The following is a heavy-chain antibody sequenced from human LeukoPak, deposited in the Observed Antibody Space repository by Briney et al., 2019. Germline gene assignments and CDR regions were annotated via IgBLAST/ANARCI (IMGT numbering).Heavy chain of an antibody. Sequence: SETLSLTCDVSGGSMSSSNWWSWVRQPPGKGLEWIGEINHSGSSNYNPSLKSRVTISVDTSKNQFSLKLSSVTAADTAVYYCARSGTYQHSSSYDYWGQGTLVTVSS. D-gene: IGHD6-13*01. CDR2: INHSGSS. J-gene: IGHJ4*02. CDR1: GGSMSSSNW. CDR3: ARSGTYQHSSSYDY. V-gene: IGHV4-4*02.